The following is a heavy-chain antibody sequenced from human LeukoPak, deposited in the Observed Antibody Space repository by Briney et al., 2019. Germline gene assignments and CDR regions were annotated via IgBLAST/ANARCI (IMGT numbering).Heavy chain of an antibody. D-gene: IGHD3-3*01. CDR3: ARDNDFWSGYHHYGGFDP. CDR1: GGSISSGSYY. J-gene: IGHJ5*02. V-gene: IGHV4-61*02. Sequence: SQTLSLTCTVSGGSISSGSYYWSWIRQPAGKGLEWIGRIYTSGSTNYNPSLKSRVTISVDTSKNQFSLKLSSVTAADTAVYYCARDNDFWSGYHHYGGFDPWGQGTLVTVSS. CDR2: IYTSGST.